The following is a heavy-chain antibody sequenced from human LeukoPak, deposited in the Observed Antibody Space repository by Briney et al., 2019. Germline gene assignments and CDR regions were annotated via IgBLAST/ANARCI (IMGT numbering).Heavy chain of an antibody. D-gene: IGHD3-10*01. Sequence: GGSLRLSCAASGFTVSSNYMSWVRQAPGKGLEWVSVIYGGGSTYYADSVKGRFTISRDNAKNSLYLQMNSLRAEDTAVYYCARDMRFGELSWFDPWGQGTLVTVSS. CDR1: GFTVSSNY. CDR2: IYGGGST. CDR3: ARDMRFGELSWFDP. J-gene: IGHJ5*02. V-gene: IGHV3-53*01.